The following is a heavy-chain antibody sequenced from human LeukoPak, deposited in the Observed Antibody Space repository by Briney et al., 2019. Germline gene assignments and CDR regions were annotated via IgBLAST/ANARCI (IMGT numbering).Heavy chain of an antibody. D-gene: IGHD5-24*01. CDR1: GFTFSSYV. Sequence: PGGSLRLSCAASGFTFSSYVMHWVRQAPGKGLEWIGEIYHSGSTNYNPSLKSRVTISVDKSKNQFSLKLSSVTAADTAVYYCARYDGYNFFDYWGQGTLVTVSS. J-gene: IGHJ4*02. V-gene: IGHV4-4*02. CDR3: ARYDGYNFFDY. CDR2: IYHSGST.